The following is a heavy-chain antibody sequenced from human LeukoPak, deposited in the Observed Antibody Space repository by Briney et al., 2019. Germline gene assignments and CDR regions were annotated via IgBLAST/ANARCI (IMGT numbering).Heavy chain of an antibody. Sequence: PGGSVRLSCAAYGFTFSDYYMSWIRQAPGKGRVWVLYVSSSGSNIYYADSVKGRFTISRDNAKNSLYLQMNSLRAEDTAVYYCARDIDTSYNWFDPWGQGTLVTVSS. CDR3: ARDIDTSYNWFDP. D-gene: IGHD2-2*01. J-gene: IGHJ5*02. CDR1: GFTFSDYY. CDR2: VSSSGSNI. V-gene: IGHV3-11*01.